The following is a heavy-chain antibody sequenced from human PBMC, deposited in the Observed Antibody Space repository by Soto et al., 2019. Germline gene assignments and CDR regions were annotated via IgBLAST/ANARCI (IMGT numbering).Heavy chain of an antibody. D-gene: IGHD6-13*01. V-gene: IGHV3-11*01. CDR3: ARVAYSSRWPDYYFDY. Sequence: GGSLRLSCAASGFTFSYYYMSWIRKTPGKGLEWISYISSSGSTKYYADSVRGRFTISRDNAKNSLYLQMNSLRAEDTAVYYCARVAYSSRWPDYYFDYWGQGTLVTVSS. J-gene: IGHJ4*02. CDR2: ISSSGSTK. CDR1: GFTFSYYY.